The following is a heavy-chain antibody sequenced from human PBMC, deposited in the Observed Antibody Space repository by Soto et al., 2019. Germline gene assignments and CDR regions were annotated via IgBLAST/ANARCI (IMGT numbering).Heavy chain of an antibody. CDR3: ARVRDCGGDCYSYYGMDV. Sequence: QVQLVQSGAEVKKPGSSVKVSCKASGVTFSSYAISWVRQAPGQGLEWMGGIIPIFGTANYAQKFQGRVTITADESTSTAYMELSSLRSEDTAVYYCARVRDCGGDCYSYYGMDVWGQGTTVTVSS. D-gene: IGHD2-21*02. CDR1: GVTFSSYA. V-gene: IGHV1-69*01. CDR2: IIPIFGTA. J-gene: IGHJ6*02.